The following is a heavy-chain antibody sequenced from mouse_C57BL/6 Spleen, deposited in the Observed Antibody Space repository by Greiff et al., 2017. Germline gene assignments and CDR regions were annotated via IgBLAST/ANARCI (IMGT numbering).Heavy chain of an antibody. V-gene: IGHV2-6-1*01. CDR3: ARQIGYDYGWYFDV. CDR1: GFSLTSYG. Sequence: QVQLKQSGPGLVAPSQSLSITCTVSGFSLTSYGVHWVRQPPGKGLEWLVVIWSDGSTTYNSALKSRLSISKDNSKSQVFLKMNSLQTDDTAMYYCARQIGYDYGWYFDVWGTGTTVTVSS. CDR2: IWSDGST. D-gene: IGHD2-4*01. J-gene: IGHJ1*03.